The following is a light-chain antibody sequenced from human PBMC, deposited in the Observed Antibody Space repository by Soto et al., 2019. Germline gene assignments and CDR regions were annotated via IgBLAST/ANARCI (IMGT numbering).Light chain of an antibody. J-gene: IGKJ2*01. V-gene: IGKV3-20*01. Sequence: EIVLTQSPGTLSLSPGERATLSCRASQSVSSSYLAWYQQKPGQTPRLIIYGASDRATGIPDRFSGSGSGTDFSLPISRLEPEDFAVYYCQQYGSSPYTFGQRNKLEIK. CDR3: QQYGSSPYT. CDR2: GAS. CDR1: QSVSSSY.